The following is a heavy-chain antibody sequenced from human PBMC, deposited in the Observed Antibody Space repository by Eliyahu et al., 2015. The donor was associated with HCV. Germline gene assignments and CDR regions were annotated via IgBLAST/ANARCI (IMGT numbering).Heavy chain of an antibody. Sequence: EVQLLESGGGLVQPGGSLRLSCAASGFTFXSYAMSWVRQAPGKGLEWVSAISGSGGSTYYADSVKGRFTISRDNSKNTLYLQMNSLRAEDTAVYYCAKESGYDILTGYYPIDYWGQGTLVTVSS. CDR2: ISGSGGST. V-gene: IGHV3-23*01. CDR3: AKESGYDILTGYYPIDY. J-gene: IGHJ4*02. CDR1: GFTFXSYA. D-gene: IGHD3-9*01.